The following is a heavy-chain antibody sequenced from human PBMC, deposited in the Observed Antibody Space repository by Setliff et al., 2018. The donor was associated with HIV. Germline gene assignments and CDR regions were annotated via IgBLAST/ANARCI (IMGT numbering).Heavy chain of an antibody. D-gene: IGHD1-26*01. CDR2: VTHSGNT. J-gene: IGHJ6*03. V-gene: IGHV4-34*01. CDR1: GGSFTGYY. CDR3: ARGWRGWERVPDYYYYMDV. Sequence: PSETLSLTCAVSGGSFTGYYWSWIRQTPGKGLEWIGEVTHSGNTKYNPSLRSRLSIAVDKSKNQFSLSLHSMTAADTAVYYCARGWRGWERVPDYYYYMDVWAKGPRSPSP.